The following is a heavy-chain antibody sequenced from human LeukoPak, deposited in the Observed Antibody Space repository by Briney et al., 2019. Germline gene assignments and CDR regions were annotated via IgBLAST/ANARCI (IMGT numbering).Heavy chain of an antibody. J-gene: IGHJ4*02. CDR2: IWYDGSNK. D-gene: IGHD2-2*01. V-gene: IGHV3-33*01. CDR1: GFTFSSYG. Sequence: DPGRSLRLSCAASGFTFSSYGMHWVRQAPGKGLEWGAVIWYDGSNKYYADSVKGRFTISRDNAKNTLYLQMNSLRAEDTAVYFCARDGSGTSRGEPFDYWGQGTLITVSS. CDR3: ARDGSGTSRGEPFDY.